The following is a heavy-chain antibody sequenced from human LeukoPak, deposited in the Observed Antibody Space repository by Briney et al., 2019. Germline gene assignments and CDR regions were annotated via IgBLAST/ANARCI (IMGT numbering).Heavy chain of an antibody. D-gene: IGHD1-26*01. CDR3: ARAVLAGATNIDY. CDR1: GFTFSSYW. V-gene: IGHV3-74*01. J-gene: IGHJ4*02. CDR2: INRDGSST. Sequence: GGSLRLSCAASGFTFSSYWMHWVRQAPGKGLVWVSRINRDGSSTSYADSVKGRFTISRDNAKNTLYLQMNSLRAEDTAVYYCARAVLAGATNIDYWGQGTLVTVSS.